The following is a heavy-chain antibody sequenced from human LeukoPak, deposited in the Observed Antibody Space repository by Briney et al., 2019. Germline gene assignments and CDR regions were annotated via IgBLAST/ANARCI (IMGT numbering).Heavy chain of an antibody. CDR2: ISSSSSYI. CDR3: ARGGRSSSGSGDY. CDR1: GFTFSSYS. Sequence: PGGSLGLSCAASGFTFSSYSMNWVRQAPGKGLEWVSSISSSSSYIYYADSVKGRFTISRDNAKNSLYLQMNSLRAEDTAVYYCARGGRSSSGSGDYWGQGTLVTVSS. J-gene: IGHJ4*02. D-gene: IGHD6-6*01. V-gene: IGHV3-21*01.